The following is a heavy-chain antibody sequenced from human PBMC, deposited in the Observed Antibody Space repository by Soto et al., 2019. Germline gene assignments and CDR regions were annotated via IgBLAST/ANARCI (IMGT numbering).Heavy chain of an antibody. Sequence: GGSLRLSCAASGFTFSSYSMNWVRQAPGKGLEWVSRINSDGRSTSYADSGKGRFTISRDNAKNTLYLQMNSLRAEDTAVYYCARDEQLGDYYYYYYMDVWGKGTTVTVSS. J-gene: IGHJ6*03. CDR3: ARDEQLGDYYYYYYMDV. D-gene: IGHD6-6*01. CDR1: GFTFSSYS. CDR2: INSDGRST. V-gene: IGHV3-74*01.